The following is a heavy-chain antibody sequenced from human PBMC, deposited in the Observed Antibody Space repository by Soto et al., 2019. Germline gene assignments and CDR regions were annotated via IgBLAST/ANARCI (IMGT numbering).Heavy chain of an antibody. CDR1: GGSISSYY. V-gene: IGHV4-59*01. J-gene: IGHJ5*01. Sequence: QVQLQESGPGLVKPSETLSLTCTVSGGSISSYYWSWIRQPPGKGLEWIGFIFYSGSTSYNPSLKSRVTISRDTSEYPFSLKLNSVTAADTAVYYCASMIGDPVLSFDSWGQGTLVAVSS. CDR2: IFYSGST. D-gene: IGHD3-10*02. CDR3: ASMIGDPVLSFDS.